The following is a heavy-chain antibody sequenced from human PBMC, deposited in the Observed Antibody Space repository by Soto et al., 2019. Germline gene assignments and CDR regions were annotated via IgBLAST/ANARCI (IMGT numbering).Heavy chain of an antibody. CDR3: AKDGGSSWSYYYYYMDV. CDR1: GFTFSSYA. CDR2: ISGSGGST. D-gene: IGHD6-13*01. Sequence: EVQLLESGGGLVQPGGSLRLSCAASGFTFSSYAMSWVRQAPGKGLEWVSAISGSGGSTYYADSVKGRFTISRDNSKNTLYLQRNSLRAEDTAVYYCAKDGGSSWSYYYYYMDVWGKGTTVTVSS. J-gene: IGHJ6*03. V-gene: IGHV3-23*01.